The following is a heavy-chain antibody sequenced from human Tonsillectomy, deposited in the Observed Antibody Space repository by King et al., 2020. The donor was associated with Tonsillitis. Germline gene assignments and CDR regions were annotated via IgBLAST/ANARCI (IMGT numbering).Heavy chain of an antibody. CDR3: ARINKIDAADAAAGY. J-gene: IGHJ4*02. CDR2: IYPGDSDT. Sequence: VKLVESGAEVKKPGESLKISCKGSGYSFTSYWIGWVRQMPGKGLEWMGIIYPGDSDTRYTPSFPGQVTMSVAKSFSNAYLQWSSLKSSDTAMYYCARINKIDAADAAAGYWCQGTLVRVSS. CDR1: GYSFTSYW. D-gene: IGHD6-13*01. V-gene: IGHV5-51*01.